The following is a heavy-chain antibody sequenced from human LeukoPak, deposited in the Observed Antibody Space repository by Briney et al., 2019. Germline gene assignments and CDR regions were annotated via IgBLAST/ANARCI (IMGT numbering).Heavy chain of an antibody. CDR3: ARSLDIVVVPAAIPHYYYYGMDV. CDR2: ISSSSSYI. J-gene: IGHJ6*02. V-gene: IGHV3-21*01. D-gene: IGHD2-2*03. CDR1: GFTFSSYS. Sequence: GGSLRLSCAASGFTFSSYSMNWVRQAPGKGLEWVSSISSSSSYIYYADSVKGRFTISRDNAKNSLYLQMNSLRAEDTAAYYCARSLDIVVVPAAIPHYYYYGMDVWGQGTTVTVSS.